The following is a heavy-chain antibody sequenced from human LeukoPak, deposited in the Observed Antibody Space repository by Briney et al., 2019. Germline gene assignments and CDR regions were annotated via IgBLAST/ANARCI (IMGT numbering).Heavy chain of an antibody. Sequence: ASVKVSCKVSGYTLTQLSMHWVRQAPGKGLEWMGGFDPEDGETIYAQKFQGRVTMTEDTSTDTAYMELNSLRAEDTAVYYCAKDSRTYFYGSGTFVLPKRPLGYFDYWGQGTLVTVSS. J-gene: IGHJ4*02. CDR3: AKDSRTYFYGSGTFVLPKRPLGYFDY. D-gene: IGHD3-10*01. V-gene: IGHV1-24*01. CDR1: GYTLTQLS. CDR2: FDPEDGET.